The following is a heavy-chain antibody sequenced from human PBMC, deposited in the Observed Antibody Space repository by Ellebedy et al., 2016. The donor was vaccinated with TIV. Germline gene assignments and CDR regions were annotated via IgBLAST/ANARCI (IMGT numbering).Heavy chain of an antibody. CDR1: GFTFSRFW. D-gene: IGHD5-12*01. V-gene: IGHV3-7*01. CDR3: ASAARGSGAYESF. CDR2: INQGGSET. J-gene: IGHJ4*02. Sequence: GESLKISCAASGFTFSRFWMAWVRQAPGKGLEWVATINQGGSETYYVDSVKGRFTISRDNSKNSLYLPMNSLRADDTALYYCASAARGSGAYESFWGQGTLVTVSS.